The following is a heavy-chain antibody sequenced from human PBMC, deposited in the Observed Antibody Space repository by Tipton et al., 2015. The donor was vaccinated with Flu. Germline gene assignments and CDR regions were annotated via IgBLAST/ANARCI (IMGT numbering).Heavy chain of an antibody. J-gene: IGHJ6*02. CDR3: PFMIRRPNYYYGVDV. CDR2: VSYTGST. CDR1: GGSISGRSYQ. D-gene: IGHD3-16*01. V-gene: IGHV4-39*01. Sequence: GLVKPSETLSLTCTVSGGSISGRSYQWGWIRQSPGKGLEWIGTVSYTGSTFYNPSLESRVMTSVDTSKNQLSLRLTSVTAADTAVYYCPFMIRRPNYYYGVDVWGHGITVTVSS.